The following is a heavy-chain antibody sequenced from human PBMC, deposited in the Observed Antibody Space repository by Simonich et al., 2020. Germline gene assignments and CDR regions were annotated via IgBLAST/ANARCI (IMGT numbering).Heavy chain of an antibody. CDR3: ARGIVGASGAFDI. J-gene: IGHJ3*02. CDR1: GFTFSSYS. V-gene: IGHV3-21*01. D-gene: IGHD1-26*01. Sequence: EVQLVESGGGLVKPGGSLRLSCAASGFTFSSYSMNWVRQAQGKGREWVSSISSRSSYIYYADAVKGRFTISRDNAKNSLYLQMNSLRAEDTAVYYCARGIVGASGAFDIWGQGTMVTVSS. CDR2: ISSRSSYI.